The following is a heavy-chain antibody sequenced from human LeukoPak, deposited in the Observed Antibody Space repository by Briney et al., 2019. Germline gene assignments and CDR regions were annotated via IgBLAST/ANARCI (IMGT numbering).Heavy chain of an antibody. CDR3: AKDAYSSNWYYFDY. D-gene: IGHD6-13*01. V-gene: IGHV3-9*01. J-gene: IGHJ4*02. CDR2: ISRNSGNI. CDR1: GFTFDDYA. Sequence: GRSLRLSCAASGFTFDDYAMHWVRRAPGKGLEWVSGISRNSGNIGYADSVKGRFTISRDNAKNSLYLQMNSLRAEDTALYYCAKDAYSSNWYYFDYWGQGTLVTVSS.